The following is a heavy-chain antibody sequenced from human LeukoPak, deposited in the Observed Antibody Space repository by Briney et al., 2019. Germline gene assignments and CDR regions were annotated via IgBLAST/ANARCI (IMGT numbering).Heavy chain of an antibody. Sequence: GGSLRLSCAASGFTFRSYAMNWVRQAPGKGLEWVSAISGNGSATYYADSVKGRFTISRDNSKNTLYLQMNSLRAEDTAVYYCAKDQYGEAFDIWGPGTMVTVSS. CDR3: AKDQYGEAFDI. D-gene: IGHD4-17*01. J-gene: IGHJ3*02. CDR1: GFTFRSYA. CDR2: ISGNGSAT. V-gene: IGHV3-23*01.